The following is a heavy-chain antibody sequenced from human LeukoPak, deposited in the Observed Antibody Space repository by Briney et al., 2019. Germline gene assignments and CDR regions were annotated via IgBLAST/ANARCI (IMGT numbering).Heavy chain of an antibody. J-gene: IGHJ4*02. CDR1: GFTFSTYA. V-gene: IGHV3-33*01. D-gene: IGHD4-23*01. CDR2: IWYDGRKK. CDR3: ARVGGVYYVGNSGPDY. Sequence: PGGSLRLSCAASGFTFSTYAMHWIRQAPGKGLEWVAVIWYDGRKKYYADSVKGRFTISRDNSNNTLHLQMDSLRADDTAIYYCARVGGVYYVGNSGPDYWGQGTLVTVSS.